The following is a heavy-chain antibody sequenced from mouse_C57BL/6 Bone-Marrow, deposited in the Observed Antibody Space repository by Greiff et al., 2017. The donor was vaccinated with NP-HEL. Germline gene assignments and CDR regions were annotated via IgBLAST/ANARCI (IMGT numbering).Heavy chain of an antibody. CDR1: GFTFSDYG. CDR3: ARPLVGYYYAMDY. D-gene: IGHD1-1*02. Sequence: EVQRVESGGGLVKPGGSLKLSCAASGFTFSDYGMHWVRQAPEKGLEWVAYISSGSSTIYYADTVKGRFTISRDNAKNTLFLQMTSLRSEDTAMYYCARPLVGYYYAMDYWGQGTSVTVSS. J-gene: IGHJ4*01. CDR2: ISSGSSTI. V-gene: IGHV5-17*01.